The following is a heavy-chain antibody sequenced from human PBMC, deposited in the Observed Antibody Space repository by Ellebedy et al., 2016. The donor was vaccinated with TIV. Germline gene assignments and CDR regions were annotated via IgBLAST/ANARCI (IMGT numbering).Heavy chain of an antibody. J-gene: IGHJ4*02. D-gene: IGHD5-12*01. V-gene: IGHV3-53*01. CDR3: AGVIVATEDVAGSFDY. Sequence: GESLKISXAASGFTFSSYSMNWVRQAPGKGLEWVSVIYSGSSTDYADSVKGRFTISRDNSKNTLYLQMNSLRVEDTAVYYCAGVIVATEDVAGSFDYWGQGTLVTVSS. CDR1: GFTFSSYS. CDR2: IYSGSST.